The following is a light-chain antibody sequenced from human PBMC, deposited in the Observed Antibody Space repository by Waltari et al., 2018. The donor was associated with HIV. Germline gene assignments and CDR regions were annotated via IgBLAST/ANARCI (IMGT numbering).Light chain of an antibody. CDR1: SSNIGSNT. V-gene: IGLV1-44*01. CDR3: ATWDDSLNGRV. CDR2: NSN. J-gene: IGLJ3*02. Sequence: QSVLTQPPSASGTPGQRVTISCSGSSSNIGSNTVNWYQQFPRTAPKLLIYNSNQRPSGVPDRFSGSKSGTSASLAISGLQSEDEADYYCATWDDSLNGRVFGGGTKLTVL.